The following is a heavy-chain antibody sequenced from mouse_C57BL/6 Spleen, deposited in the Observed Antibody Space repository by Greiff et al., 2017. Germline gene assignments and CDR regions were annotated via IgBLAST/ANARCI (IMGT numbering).Heavy chain of an antibody. CDR1: GYTFTDYY. CDR2: INPNNGGT. D-gene: IGHD1-1*01. J-gene: IGHJ2*01. Sequence: EVQLQQSGPELVKPGASVKISCKASGYTFTDYYMNWVKQSHGKSLEWIGDINPNNGGTSYNQKFKGKATLTVDKSSSTAYMELRSLTSEDSAGYYCARLTTVVATGDYWGQGTTLTVAS. V-gene: IGHV1-26*01. CDR3: ARLTTVVATGDY.